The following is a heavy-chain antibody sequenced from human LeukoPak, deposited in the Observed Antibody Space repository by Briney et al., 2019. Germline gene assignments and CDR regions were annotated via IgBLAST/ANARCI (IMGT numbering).Heavy chain of an antibody. Sequence: GGSLRLSCAASGFTFSSSSMSWVRQAPGKGLEWVSGISGSGGSTYYADSVKGRFTISRDNSKNTLYLQMNSLRAVDTAVYYCAKDSGVVAPNWFDPWGQGTLVTVSS. D-gene: IGHD2-15*01. CDR2: ISGSGGST. CDR3: AKDSGVVAPNWFDP. V-gene: IGHV3-23*01. CDR1: GFTFSSSS. J-gene: IGHJ5*02.